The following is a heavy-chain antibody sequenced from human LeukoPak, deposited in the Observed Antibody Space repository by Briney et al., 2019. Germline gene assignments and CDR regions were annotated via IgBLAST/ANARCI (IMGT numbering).Heavy chain of an antibody. Sequence: ASVKVSCKASGYTFTSYYMHWVRQAPGQGLEWMGIINPSGGSTSYAQKFQGRVTMTRNTSISTAYMELSSLRSEDTAVYYCARGLGPSIAVAAAMNYWGQGTLVTVSS. CDR2: INPSGGST. J-gene: IGHJ4*02. CDR1: GYTFTSYY. CDR3: ARGLGPSIAVAAAMNY. D-gene: IGHD6-19*01. V-gene: IGHV1-46*01.